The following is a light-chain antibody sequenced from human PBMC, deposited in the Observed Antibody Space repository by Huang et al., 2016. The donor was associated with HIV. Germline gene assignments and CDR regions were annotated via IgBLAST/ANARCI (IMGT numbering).Light chain of an antibody. J-gene: IGKJ4*01. Sequence: DIQMTQSPSSVSAFVGDRVTITCRASQGISTWLSWYQQKPGKAPKLLIYGTSTLQNGVPSRFSGSGSGTDFTLTISSLQPEDFATYYCQQSNSFPLLTFGGGTKVELK. CDR1: QGISTW. V-gene: IGKV1-12*01. CDR2: GTS. CDR3: QQSNSFPLLT.